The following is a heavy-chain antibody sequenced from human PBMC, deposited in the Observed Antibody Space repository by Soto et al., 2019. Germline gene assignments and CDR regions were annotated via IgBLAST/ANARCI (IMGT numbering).Heavy chain of an antibody. J-gene: IGHJ2*01. V-gene: IGHV1-69*13. D-gene: IGHD3-22*01. CDR3: ARGRDTYYYDSSGYSGWYFDL. Sequence: SVKVSCKASGGTFSSDGISWVRQAPGQGXEWMGGITPIFRATKYAQKFQGRVTITADESTSTAYMELSSLRSEDTAVYYCARGRDTYYYDSSGYSGWYFDLWGRGTLVTVSS. CDR2: ITPIFRAT. CDR1: GGTFSSDG.